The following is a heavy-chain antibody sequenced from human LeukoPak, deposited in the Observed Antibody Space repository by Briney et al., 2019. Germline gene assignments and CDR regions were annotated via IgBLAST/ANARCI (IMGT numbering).Heavy chain of an antibody. V-gene: IGHV1-69*05. CDR1: GGTFSSYA. CDR2: IIPIFGTA. D-gene: IGHD6-13*01. Sequence: ASLKVSCKASGGTFSSYAISWVRQAPGQGLEWMGGIIPIFGTANYAQKFQGRVTITTDESTSTAYMELSSLRSEDTAVYYCARRRLGAAAGTGRFDPWGQGTLVTVSS. CDR3: ARRRLGAAAGTGRFDP. J-gene: IGHJ5*02.